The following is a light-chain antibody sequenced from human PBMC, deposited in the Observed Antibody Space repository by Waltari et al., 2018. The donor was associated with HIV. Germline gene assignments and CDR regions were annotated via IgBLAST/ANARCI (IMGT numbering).Light chain of an antibody. CDR2: DVS. Sequence: QSALPQPRSVPGSPGQSVPIPCTGPSGAVGDYPPAPRYHQHPGKAPKLIIYDVSKWPAGVPDRFSGSKSGNTASLTISGLQAEDEADYYCCSYAGTYTYVFGTGTKVTVL. CDR1: SGAVGDYPP. J-gene: IGLJ1*01. V-gene: IGLV2-11*01. CDR3: CSYAGTYTYV.